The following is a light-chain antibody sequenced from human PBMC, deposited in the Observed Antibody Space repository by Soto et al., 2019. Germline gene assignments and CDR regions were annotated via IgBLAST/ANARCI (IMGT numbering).Light chain of an antibody. V-gene: IGKV2D-29*01. J-gene: IGKJ3*01. CDR1: QSLQHSDGKTY. CDR3: MQSIQLLR. Sequence: DIVMTQTPLSLSVTPGQPASISCKSSQSLQHSDGKTYLYWYLQKPGQHPQLLIYEVFNRFSGVPERFSGSGSGTDFTLRISRVEADDVGIYYCMQSIQLLRFGPGTRVDI. CDR2: EVF.